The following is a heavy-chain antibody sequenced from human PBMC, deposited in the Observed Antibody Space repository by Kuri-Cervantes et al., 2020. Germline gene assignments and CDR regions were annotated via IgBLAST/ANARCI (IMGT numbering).Heavy chain of an antibody. J-gene: IGHJ4*02. V-gene: IGHV4-34*01. Sequence: SETLSLTCAVYGGSFSAYCWSWIRQPPGKGLEWIGEITHSGTTNYNPSLKSRVTISMDMSKNQFSLKLSSVTAADTAIYYCARDLWLQLDYWGQGALVTVSS. CDR1: GGSFSAYC. D-gene: IGHD5-24*01. CDR3: ARDLWLQLDY. CDR2: ITHSGTT.